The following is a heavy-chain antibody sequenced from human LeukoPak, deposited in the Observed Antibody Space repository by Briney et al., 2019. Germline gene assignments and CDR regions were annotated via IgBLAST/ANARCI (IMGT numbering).Heavy chain of an antibody. D-gene: IGHD6-19*01. J-gene: IGHJ6*03. Sequence: GASVTVSYRASGYTFTIYDINWVRQVTGKGSEGMGWMNPKTGNTGYAQKFQGRVTITRNTSISTAYMEVSSLRYEDTAVYYCARRAVDNSYYYYMDVWGKGTTVTVSS. CDR3: ARRAVDNSYYYYMDV. CDR1: GYTFTIYD. V-gene: IGHV1-8*03. CDR2: MNPKTGNT.